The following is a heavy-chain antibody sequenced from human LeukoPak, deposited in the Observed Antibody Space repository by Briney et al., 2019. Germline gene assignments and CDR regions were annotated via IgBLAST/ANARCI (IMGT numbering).Heavy chain of an antibody. D-gene: IGHD2-21*01. CDR1: GRSINSGGYY. Sequence: PSQTLSLTCTVSGRSINSGGYYWNWIRQPPGKGLEWIGFIYHSGSTYYNPSLKSRVTISVDRSKNQFSLKLSSVSAADTAVYYCARELRAFDIWGQGTMVTVSS. CDR3: ARELRAFDI. V-gene: IGHV4-30-2*01. J-gene: IGHJ3*02. CDR2: IYHSGST.